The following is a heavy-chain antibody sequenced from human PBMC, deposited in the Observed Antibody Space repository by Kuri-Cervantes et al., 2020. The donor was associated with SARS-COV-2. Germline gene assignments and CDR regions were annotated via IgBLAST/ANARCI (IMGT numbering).Heavy chain of an antibody. J-gene: IGHJ6*03. CDR2: IKQDGSEK. CDR1: GFTFSSYA. V-gene: IGHV3-7*01. CDR3: ARGHVATYYYYYMDV. Sequence: GESLKISCAASGFTFSSYAMHWVRRAPGKGLEWVANIKQDGSEKYYVDSVKGRFTISRDNAKNSLYLQMNSLRAEDTAVYYCARGHVATYYYYYMDVWGKGTTVTVSS. D-gene: IGHD3-16*01.